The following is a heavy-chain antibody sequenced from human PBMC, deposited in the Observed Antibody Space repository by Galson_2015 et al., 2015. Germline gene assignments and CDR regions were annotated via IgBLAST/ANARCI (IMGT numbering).Heavy chain of an antibody. CDR3: ARAITVAGLFDY. Sequence: SVKVSCKASGYTFTGFAIHWVRQAPGQRLEWMGWINGGNGKTKYSQNFQGRVTITRDTSASTAYMELSGLRSEDTAVYFCARAITVAGLFDYWGQGTLVTVSS. CDR2: INGGNGKT. V-gene: IGHV1-3*01. D-gene: IGHD6-19*01. J-gene: IGHJ4*02. CDR1: GYTFTGFA.